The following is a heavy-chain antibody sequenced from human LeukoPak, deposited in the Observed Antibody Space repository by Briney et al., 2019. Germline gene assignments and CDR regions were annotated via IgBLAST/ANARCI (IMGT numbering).Heavy chain of an antibody. CDR3: ARDDLTDYGDYWYYYYGMDV. V-gene: IGHV3-30*03. CDR2: ISYDGSNK. D-gene: IGHD4-17*01. CDR1: GFTFSNYG. J-gene: IGHJ6*02. Sequence: HPGRSLRLSCVASGFTFSNYGMHWVRQAPGKGLEWVAVISYDGSNKYYADSVKGRFTISRDNSKNTLYLQMNSLRAEDTAVYYCARDDLTDYGDYWYYYYGMDVWGQGTTVTVSS.